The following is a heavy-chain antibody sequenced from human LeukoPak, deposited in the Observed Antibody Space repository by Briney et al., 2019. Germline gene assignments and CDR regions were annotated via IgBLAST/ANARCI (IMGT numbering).Heavy chain of an antibody. CDR1: GFTFSSYW. Sequence: PGGSLRLSCAASGFTFSSYWMSWVRQAPGKGLERVANIKQDGSEKYYVDSVKGRFTISRDNAKNSLYLQMNSLRAEDTAVYYCARTYYYGSGSLHYFDYWGQGTLVTVSS. CDR2: IKQDGSEK. J-gene: IGHJ4*02. D-gene: IGHD3-10*01. CDR3: ARTYYYGSGSLHYFDY. V-gene: IGHV3-7*01.